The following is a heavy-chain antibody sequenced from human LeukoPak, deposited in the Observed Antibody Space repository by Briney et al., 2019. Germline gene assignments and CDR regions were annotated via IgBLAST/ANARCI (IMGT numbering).Heavy chain of an antibody. CDR3: ARAYSSSWYGGSYFDY. J-gene: IGHJ4*02. D-gene: IGHD6-13*01. Sequence: PGGSLRLSYAASGFTFSSYGMHWVRQAPGKGLEWVAVIWYDGSNEYYADSVKGRFTISRDNSKNTLYLQMNSLRAEDTAVYYCARAYSSSWYGGSYFDYWGQGTLVTVSS. V-gene: IGHV3-33*01. CDR1: GFTFSSYG. CDR2: IWYDGSNE.